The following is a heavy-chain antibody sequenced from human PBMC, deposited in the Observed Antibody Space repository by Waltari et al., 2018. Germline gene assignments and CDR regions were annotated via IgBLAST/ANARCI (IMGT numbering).Heavy chain of an antibody. Sequence: QVQLQQWGAGLLKPSETLSLTCAVYGGSFSGYYWSWIRQPPGKGLEWIGAINHSGSTNYNPSLKSRVTISVDTSKNQFSLKLSSVTAADTAVYYCARGGGGGRYCSSTSCYGRYYYYYMDVWGKGTTVTVSS. CDR1: GGSFSGYY. CDR2: INHSGST. D-gene: IGHD2-2*01. CDR3: ARGGGGGRYCSSTSCYGRYYYYYMDV. J-gene: IGHJ6*03. V-gene: IGHV4-34*01.